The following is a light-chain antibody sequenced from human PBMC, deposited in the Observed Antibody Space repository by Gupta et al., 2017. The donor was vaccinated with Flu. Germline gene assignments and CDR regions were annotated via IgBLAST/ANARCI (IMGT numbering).Light chain of an antibody. CDR1: QSVRDY. V-gene: IGKV3-11*01. J-gene: IGKJ4*01. Sequence: EIVLTQSPAALSLSPGGRVTLSCRASQSVRDYLAWYHQRPGQSPRLLIYDASNRATDVPARFNASGSDTDFTLTISGLEPEDSGVYFCQQRDNWPFTFGGGTKVEIK. CDR2: DAS. CDR3: QQRDNWPFT.